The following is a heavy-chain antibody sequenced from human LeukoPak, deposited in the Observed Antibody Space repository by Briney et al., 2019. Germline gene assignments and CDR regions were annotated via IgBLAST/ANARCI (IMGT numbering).Heavy chain of an antibody. V-gene: IGHV3-30-3*01. J-gene: IGHJ2*01. CDR3: ARSKTAAWYFDL. CDR1: GFTFSTYA. CDR2: ISYDGSEK. Sequence: PGGSLRLSCAASGFTFSTYAMHWVRQAPGKGLEWVAVISYDGSEKYYAEFVKGRFTISRDNSKNTLYLQMNSLRAEDTAVYYCARSKTAAWYFDLWGRGTLVTVSS.